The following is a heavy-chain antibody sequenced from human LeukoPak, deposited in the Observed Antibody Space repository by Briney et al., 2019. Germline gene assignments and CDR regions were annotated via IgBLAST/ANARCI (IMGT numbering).Heavy chain of an antibody. CDR3: AREPGFDSSGYLNWFDT. Sequence: SETLSLTCSVSGGSVSNSYWAWIRQPPGKGLEWMGSIYYGGTTKYDLSLKSRVTISVDMSNNRFSLRVTSVTAADTAVYYCAREPGFDSSGYLNWFDTWGQGTLVTVSS. CDR1: GGSVSNSY. D-gene: IGHD3-22*01. V-gene: IGHV4-59*02. J-gene: IGHJ5*02. CDR2: IYYGGTT.